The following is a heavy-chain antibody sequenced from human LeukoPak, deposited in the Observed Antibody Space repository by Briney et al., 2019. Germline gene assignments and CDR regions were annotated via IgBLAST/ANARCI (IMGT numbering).Heavy chain of an antibody. CDR3: ARTCSSSSCYMVH. CDR1: GYTFANFG. D-gene: IGHD2-2*02. CDR2: ISVYNGNT. J-gene: IGHJ4*02. Sequence: ASVKVSCKASGYTFANFGITWVRQAPGQGLEWMGWISVYNGNTNYAQNLQGRVTLTTDTSTSTAYMELRSLRSDDTALYYCARTCSSSSCYMVHWGQGTLVAVSS. V-gene: IGHV1-18*01.